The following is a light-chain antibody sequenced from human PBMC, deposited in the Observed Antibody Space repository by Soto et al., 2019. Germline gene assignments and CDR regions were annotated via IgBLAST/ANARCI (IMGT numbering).Light chain of an antibody. CDR3: QQRSNWPIT. J-gene: IGKJ5*01. CDR1: QSVSSY. Sequence: EIVLTQSPATLSLSAGERATLSCRASQSVSSYLAWYQQKPGQAPRLLIYDTSNRATGIPARFSGSGSGTDFTLTISSLDPEDFAVYYCQQRSNWPITFGQGTRLEIK. CDR2: DTS. V-gene: IGKV3-11*01.